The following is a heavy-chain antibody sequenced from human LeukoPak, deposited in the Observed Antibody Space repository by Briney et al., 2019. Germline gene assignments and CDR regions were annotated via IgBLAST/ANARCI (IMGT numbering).Heavy chain of an antibody. CDR3: AKRSAESSGYFDY. CDR1: GITFIKYS. CDR2: ITGSGTFT. D-gene: IGHD6-19*01. V-gene: IGHV3-23*01. J-gene: IGHJ4*02. Sequence: GGSLRLSCAASGITFIKYSMTWVRQAPGKGLEWVSAITGSGTFTDYADSVRGRFTISRDNSKNTLYLQMNSLRAEDTAVYYCAKRSAESSGYFDYWGQGTLVTVSS.